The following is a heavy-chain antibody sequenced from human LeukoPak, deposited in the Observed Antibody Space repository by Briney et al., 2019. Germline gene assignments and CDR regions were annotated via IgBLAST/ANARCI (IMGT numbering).Heavy chain of an antibody. CDR1: GYTFTGYY. J-gene: IGHJ5*02. Sequence: ASVKVSCKASGYTFTGYYMHWVRQAPGQGLEWMGWINPNSGGTSYAQKFQGRVTMTRDTSISTAYMELSRLRSDDTAVYYCARGELQLERRYNRFDPWGQGTLVTVSS. V-gene: IGHV1-2*02. CDR2: INPNSGGT. CDR3: ARGELQLERRYNRFDP. D-gene: IGHD1-1*01.